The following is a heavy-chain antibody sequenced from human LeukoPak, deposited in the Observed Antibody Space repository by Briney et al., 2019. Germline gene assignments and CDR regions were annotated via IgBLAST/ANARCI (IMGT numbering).Heavy chain of an antibody. Sequence: SVKVSCKASGDTFSSQGISWVRQAPGHGLEWMGRIIPKYGAPNYAQRFLGRLTITADRSTKTAYMELSSLRSEDTAIYYCARRGGSVYSYDYGALDIWGQGTRVTVSP. CDR1: GDTFSSQG. J-gene: IGHJ3*02. V-gene: IGHV1-69*06. CDR2: IIPKYGAP. CDR3: ARRGGSVYSYDYGALDI. D-gene: IGHD5-18*01.